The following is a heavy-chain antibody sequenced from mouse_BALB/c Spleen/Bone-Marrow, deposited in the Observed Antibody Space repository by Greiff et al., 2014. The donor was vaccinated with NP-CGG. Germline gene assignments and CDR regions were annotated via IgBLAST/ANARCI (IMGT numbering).Heavy chain of an antibody. CDR3: TVSLTLYYFDY. J-gene: IGHJ2*01. D-gene: IGHD5-1*01. Sequence: EVQLQQSGTVLARPGASVKMSCKASGYSFTSYWMHWVKQRPVQGLEWIGAIYPGNSNTNYNQKFKGKAKLTAVTSASTAYMEFSSLTNEDSAVYYCTVSLTLYYFDYWGQGTTLTVSS. V-gene: IGHV1-5*01. CDR2: IYPGNSNT. CDR1: GYSFTSYW.